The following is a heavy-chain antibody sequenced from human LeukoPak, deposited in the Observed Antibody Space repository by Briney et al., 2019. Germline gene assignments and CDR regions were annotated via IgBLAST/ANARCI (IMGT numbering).Heavy chain of an antibody. CDR1: GFSFSSYW. J-gene: IGHJ4*02. CDR3: ARVSFCPRCHFDY. V-gene: IGHV3-74*03. Sequence: GGSLRLSCAASGFSFSSYWMHWVRQAPGKGLVWVARISPGGSSALSADSVRGRFTISRDNADNTLYLQLNSLRAEDTAVYYCARVSFCPRCHFDYWGQGTLVTVSS. D-gene: IGHD2/OR15-2a*01. CDR2: ISPGGSSA.